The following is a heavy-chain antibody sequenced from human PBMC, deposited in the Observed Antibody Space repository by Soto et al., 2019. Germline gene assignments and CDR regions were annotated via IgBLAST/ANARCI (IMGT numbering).Heavy chain of an antibody. CDR3: AKSARLTSSHYYYYYMDV. D-gene: IGHD2-2*01. CDR1: GFTFSSYA. CDR2: ISGSGGST. J-gene: IGHJ6*03. V-gene: IGHV3-23*01. Sequence: PGGSLRLSCAASGFTFSSYAMSWVRQAPGRGLEWVSAISGSGGSTYYADSVKGRFTISRDNSKNTLYLQMNSLRAEDTAVYYCAKSARLTSSHYYYYYMDVWGKGTTVTVS.